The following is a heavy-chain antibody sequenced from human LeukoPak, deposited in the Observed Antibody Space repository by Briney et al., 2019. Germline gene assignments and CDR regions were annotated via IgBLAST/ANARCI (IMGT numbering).Heavy chain of an antibody. J-gene: IGHJ6*02. CDR1: GGSISSYY. Sequence: PSETLSLTCTVSGGSISSYYWSWIRQPPGKGLEWIGYIYTSGSTNYNPSLKSRVTMSVDTSKNQFSLKLSSVTAADTAVYYCAREGPEAGGWYGGYYYGMDVWGQGTTVTVSS. CDR2: IYTSGST. D-gene: IGHD6-19*01. CDR3: AREGPEAGGWYGGYYYGMDV. V-gene: IGHV4-4*09.